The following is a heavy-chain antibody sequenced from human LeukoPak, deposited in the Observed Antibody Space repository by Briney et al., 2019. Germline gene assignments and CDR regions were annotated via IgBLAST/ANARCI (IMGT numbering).Heavy chain of an antibody. CDR1: GGSISSGGYS. J-gene: IGHJ2*01. CDR3: ARDPQRNWYFDL. CDR2: IYHSGSN. V-gene: IGHV4-30-2*01. Sequence: TLSLTCAVSGGSISSGGYSWSWIRQPPGQGLEWIGYIYHSGSNYYNPSLKSRVTISVDRSKNQFSLKLSSVTAADTAVYYCARDPQRNWYFDLWGRGTLVTVSS.